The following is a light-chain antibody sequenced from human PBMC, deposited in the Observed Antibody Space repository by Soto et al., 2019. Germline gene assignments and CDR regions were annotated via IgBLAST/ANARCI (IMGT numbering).Light chain of an antibody. Sequence: QSVLTQPASVSGSPGQSITISCTGSSSDVGAYTSVSWYQQHPGKAPKLMIYEVSNRPSGVSRRVSGSKSGNTAYLTISGLQAEDEAHYYCSSYTSDNRDYVFGTGTKLTVL. CDR1: SSDVGAYTS. CDR3: SSYTSDNRDYV. J-gene: IGLJ1*01. CDR2: EVS. V-gene: IGLV2-14*01.